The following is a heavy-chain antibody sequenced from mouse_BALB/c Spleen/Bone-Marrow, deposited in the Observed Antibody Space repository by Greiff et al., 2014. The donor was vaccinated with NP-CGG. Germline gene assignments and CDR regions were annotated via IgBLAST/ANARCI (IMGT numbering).Heavy chain of an antibody. D-gene: IGHD1-1*01. CDR1: GFNIKDTY. Sequence: VQLQQSGAELVKPGAPVKLSCTASGFNIKDTYMHWVKQRPEQGLEWIGRIDPANGNTKYDPKFQGKATITADTSSNTAYLQLSSLTSEDTAVYYCASYYYGSSRFAYWGQGTLVTVSA. CDR2: IDPANGNT. CDR3: ASYYYGSSRFAY. V-gene: IGHV14-3*02. J-gene: IGHJ3*01.